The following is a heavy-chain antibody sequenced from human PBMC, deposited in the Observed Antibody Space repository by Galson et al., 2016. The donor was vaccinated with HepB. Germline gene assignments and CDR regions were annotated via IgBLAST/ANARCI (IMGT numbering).Heavy chain of an antibody. CDR3: ARGAKGDTDGFDP. J-gene: IGHJ5*02. Sequence: QSGAEVKKPGESLKISCKTSGYTFTTHWIGWVRQMPGKGLEWMGIIYPGDSDTSYSPSFQGQITISADKSITTAYLQWSSLKASDTASYYCARGAKGDTDGFDPWGQGTLVTVS. D-gene: IGHD2-21*01. V-gene: IGHV5-51*01. CDR1: GYTFTTHW. CDR2: IYPGDSDT.